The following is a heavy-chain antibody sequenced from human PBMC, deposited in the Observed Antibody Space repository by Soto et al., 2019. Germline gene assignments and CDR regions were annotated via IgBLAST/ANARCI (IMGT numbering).Heavy chain of an antibody. J-gene: IGHJ4*02. D-gene: IGHD6-6*01. CDR1: GFTFSNAW. Sequence: EVQLVESGGGLVKPGGSLRLSCAASGFTFSNAWMSWVRQAPGKGLEWVGRIKSKTDGGTTDYAAPVKGRFTISRDDSKNTLYLQMNSLKTEDTAVYYCTTDPSIVARLVDYWGQGTLVTVSS. CDR2: IKSKTDGGTT. V-gene: IGHV3-15*01. CDR3: TTDPSIVARLVDY.